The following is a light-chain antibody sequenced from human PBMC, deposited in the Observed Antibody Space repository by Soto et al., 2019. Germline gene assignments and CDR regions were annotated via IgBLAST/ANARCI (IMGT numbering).Light chain of an antibody. V-gene: IGLV1-44*01. Sequence: QSVLTQPPSTSGAPGQRVTIYCSGSMSNIGRNTVNWYQQLPGTAPKVLMYKDNRRPSGVPDRFSGSKSGTSASLAISGLQSEDEATYYCAAWDVGLEGPIFGGGTNLTVL. CDR2: KDN. CDR3: AAWDVGLEGPI. CDR1: MSNIGRNT. J-gene: IGLJ2*01.